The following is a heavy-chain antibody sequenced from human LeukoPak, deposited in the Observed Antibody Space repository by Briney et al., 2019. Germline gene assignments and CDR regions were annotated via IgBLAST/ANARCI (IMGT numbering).Heavy chain of an antibody. CDR3: ARDLTGDPDY. V-gene: IGHV4-34*01. Sequence: SETLSLTCAVYGGSFSGYYWSWIRQPPGKGLEWFGEINHSGSTNYNPSLKSRVTISVDTSKNQFSLKLSSVTAADTAVYYCARDLTGDPDYWGQGTLVTVSS. J-gene: IGHJ4*02. D-gene: IGHD7-27*01. CDR2: INHSGST. CDR1: GGSFSGYY.